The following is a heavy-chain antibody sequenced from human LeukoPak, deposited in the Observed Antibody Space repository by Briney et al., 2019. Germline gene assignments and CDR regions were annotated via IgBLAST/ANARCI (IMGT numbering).Heavy chain of an antibody. Sequence: GGSLRLSCAASGFTFSSYWMHWVRHAPGKGLVWVSHINSDGSTTGYADSVKGRFTISRDNAKNTLYLQMNSRRAEDAAVYYCANSNWFDPWGQGTLVTVSS. V-gene: IGHV3-74*01. CDR2: INSDGSTT. CDR1: GFTFSSYW. J-gene: IGHJ5*02. CDR3: ANSNWFDP.